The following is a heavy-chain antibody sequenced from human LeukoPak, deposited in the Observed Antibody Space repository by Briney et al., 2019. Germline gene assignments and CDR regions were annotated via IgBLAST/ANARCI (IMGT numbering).Heavy chain of an antibody. Sequence: PGGSLRLSCAASGFTFSSYEMNWVRQAPGKGLEWVSYISSSGSTIYYADSVKGRFTISRDNAKNSLYLQMNSLRAEDTAVYYCARDGSSPHYYGSGSYPAPFDYWGQGTLVTVSS. J-gene: IGHJ4*02. CDR3: ARDGSSPHYYGSGSYPAPFDY. CDR2: ISSSGSTI. D-gene: IGHD3-10*01. V-gene: IGHV3-48*03. CDR1: GFTFSSYE.